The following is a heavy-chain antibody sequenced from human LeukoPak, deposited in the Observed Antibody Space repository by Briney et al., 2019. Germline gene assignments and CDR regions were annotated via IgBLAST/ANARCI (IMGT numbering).Heavy chain of an antibody. CDR1: GYTYTGYY. V-gene: IGHV1-2*02. CDR2: INPNSGGT. Sequence: GASVKVSCKASGYTYTGYYMHWVRQAPGQGLEWMGWINPNSGGTNYAQKFQGRVTMTRDTSISTAYMELSRLRSDGTAVYNCARDFKDSYGMDVWGQGTTVTVSS. CDR3: ARDFKDSYGMDV. J-gene: IGHJ6*02.